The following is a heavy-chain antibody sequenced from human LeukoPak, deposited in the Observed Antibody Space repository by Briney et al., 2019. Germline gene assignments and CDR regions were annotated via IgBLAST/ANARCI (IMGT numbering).Heavy chain of an antibody. D-gene: IGHD6-25*01. CDR3: ARDSRSCRSSDCRGDAFDI. CDR1: GFTLSSYW. Sequence: GGSLRLSCGASGFTLSSYWMTWVRQAPGKGLEWVANIKEDGSKKYYVESVRGRFTISRDNAENSLYLQMNSLRAKDTAVYCARDSRSCRSSDCRGDAFDIWGQGTMVTVSS. CDR2: IKEDGSKK. J-gene: IGHJ3*02. V-gene: IGHV3-7*01.